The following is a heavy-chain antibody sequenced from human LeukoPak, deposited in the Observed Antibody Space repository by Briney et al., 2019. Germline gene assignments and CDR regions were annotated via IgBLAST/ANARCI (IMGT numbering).Heavy chain of an antibody. J-gene: IGHJ4*02. CDR1: GFTFSNNW. CDR2: INSDGSTT. Sequence: GGSLRLSCAASGFTFSNNWMHWVRQAPGKGLVWVSRINSDGSTTTYADSVKGRFTISRDNAKNTLYLQMNSLRAEDTAVYYCARGYIYGYDCWGQGARVTVSS. D-gene: IGHD5-18*01. V-gene: IGHV3-74*01. CDR3: ARGYIYGYDC.